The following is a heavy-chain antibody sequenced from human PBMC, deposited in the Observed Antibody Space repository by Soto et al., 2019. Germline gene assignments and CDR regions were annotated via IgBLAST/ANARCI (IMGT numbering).Heavy chain of an antibody. Sequence: QVQLVQSGAEVKKPGSSVKVSCKASGGTFSSYTISWVRQAPGQGLEWMVRIIPILGIANYAQKLQCRVTITAAKSTSTAYMELSSLRSEDTEVYYCARAPLPEWNDVPYGMDVWGQGTTVTVSS. CDR3: ARAPLPEWNDVPYGMDV. D-gene: IGHD1-1*01. V-gene: IGHV1-69*02. J-gene: IGHJ6*02. CDR2: IIPILGIA. CDR1: GGTFSSYT.